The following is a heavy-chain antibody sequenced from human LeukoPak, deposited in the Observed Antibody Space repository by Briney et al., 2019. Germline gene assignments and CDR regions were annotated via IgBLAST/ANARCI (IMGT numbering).Heavy chain of an antibody. CDR2: INHSGST. CDR3: ARGYGGKPDY. CDR1: GGSFSGYY. D-gene: IGHD4-23*01. V-gene: IGHV4-34*01. Sequence: TSETLSLTCAVYGGSFSGYYWSWIRQPPGKGLEWIGEINHSGSTNYNPSLKSRVTISVDTSKNQFSLKLSSVTAADTAVYYCARGYGGKPDYRGQGTLVTVSS. J-gene: IGHJ4*02.